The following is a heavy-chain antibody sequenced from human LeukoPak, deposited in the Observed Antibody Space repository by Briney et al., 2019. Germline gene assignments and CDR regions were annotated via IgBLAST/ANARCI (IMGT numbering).Heavy chain of an antibody. CDR2: ISGGGETA. V-gene: IGHV3-23*01. D-gene: IGHD4-17*01. CDR1: GFTFNNYA. Sequence: PGGSLRLSRAASGFTFNNYAMNWVRQAPGKGLEWVSSISGGGETAYYADSAKGRFTISRDNSQNTLHLQMNSLRAEDTAVYYCARDYADYVGYFFFDYWGQGTLVTVSS. CDR3: ARDYADYVGYFFFDY. J-gene: IGHJ4*02.